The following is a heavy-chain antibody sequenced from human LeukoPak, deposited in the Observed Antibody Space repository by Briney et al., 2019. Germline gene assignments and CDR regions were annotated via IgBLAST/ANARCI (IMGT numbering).Heavy chain of an antibody. Sequence: GGSLRLSCAASGFTFSSYTMNWVRQAPGKGLEWVSSISSSNIYIHYADSVKGRFTISRDNAKNSLYLQMNSLRAEDTAVYYCTRVNYYDTNWGQGTLVTVSS. CDR2: ISSSNIYI. CDR3: TRVNYYDTN. D-gene: IGHD3-22*01. V-gene: IGHV3-21*01. CDR1: GFTFSSYT. J-gene: IGHJ4*02.